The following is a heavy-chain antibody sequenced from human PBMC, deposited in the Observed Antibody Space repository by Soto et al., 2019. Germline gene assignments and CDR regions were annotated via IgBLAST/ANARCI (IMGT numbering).Heavy chain of an antibody. CDR1: GFTFSSYA. D-gene: IGHD1-26*01. Sequence: QVQLVESGGGVVQPGRSLRLSCAASGFTFSSYAMHWVRQAPGKGLEWVAVISYDGSNKYYADSVKGRFTISRDNSKNTLYLQMNSLRAEDTAVYYCARGGLPAAYYYYGMDVW. V-gene: IGHV3-30-3*01. CDR2: ISYDGSNK. J-gene: IGHJ6*01. CDR3: ARGGLPAAYYYYGMDV.